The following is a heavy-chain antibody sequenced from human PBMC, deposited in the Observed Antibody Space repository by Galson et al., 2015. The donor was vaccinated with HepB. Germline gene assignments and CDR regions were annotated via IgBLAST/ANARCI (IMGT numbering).Heavy chain of an antibody. CDR1: GFTFSSYW. CDR2: IKQDGSEK. Sequence: SLRLSCAASGFTFSSYWMSWVRQAPGKGLEWVANIKQDGSEKYYVDSVKGRFTISRDNAKNSLYLQMNSLRAEDTAVYYCAREYYGSGSYKGVWGQGTLVTVSS. J-gene: IGHJ4*02. D-gene: IGHD3-10*01. V-gene: IGHV3-7*03. CDR3: AREYYGSGSYKGV.